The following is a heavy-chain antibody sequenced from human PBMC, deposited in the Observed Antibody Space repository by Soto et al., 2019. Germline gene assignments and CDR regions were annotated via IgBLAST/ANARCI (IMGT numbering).Heavy chain of an antibody. Sequence: QVQLQESGPGLVKPSETLSLTCTVSGGTISSWYWSWIRQPPGKGLEWIGYIYYSGSTNCNPSLKSLATISGDTTKNQFSLKLSSATAADTAVYDCARRYWSAIDYWGQGTLVTVSS. D-gene: IGHD3-10*01. V-gene: IGHV4-59*08. J-gene: IGHJ4*02. CDR2: IYYSGST. CDR3: ARRYWSAIDY. CDR1: GGTISSWY.